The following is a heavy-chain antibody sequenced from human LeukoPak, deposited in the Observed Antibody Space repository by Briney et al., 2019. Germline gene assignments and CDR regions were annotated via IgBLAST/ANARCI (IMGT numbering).Heavy chain of an antibody. CDR3: ARSYSSGPFDL. J-gene: IGHJ4*02. V-gene: IGHV4-59*01. D-gene: IGHD6-19*01. CDR1: GGSISGYY. CDR2: IYYSGST. Sequence: SETLSLTCSVSGGSISGYYWSWIRQPPGRGLEWIGYIYYSGSTKYNASLKSRVTISLDTSNNQFSLKLRSMTAADTAVYYCARSYSSGPFDLWGQGTLVIASS.